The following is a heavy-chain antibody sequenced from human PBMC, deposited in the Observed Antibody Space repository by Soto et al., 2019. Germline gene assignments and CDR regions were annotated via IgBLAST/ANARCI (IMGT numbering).Heavy chain of an antibody. Sequence: SETLSLTCTVSGGSISSSSYYWGWIRQPPGKGLEWIGSIYYSGSTYYNPSLKSRVTISVDTSKNQFSLKLSSVTAADTAVYYCARDRYNWFDPWGQGTLVTVSS. D-gene: IGHD2-15*01. CDR1: GGSISSSSYY. CDR2: IYYSGST. CDR3: ARDRYNWFDP. V-gene: IGHV4-39*01. J-gene: IGHJ5*02.